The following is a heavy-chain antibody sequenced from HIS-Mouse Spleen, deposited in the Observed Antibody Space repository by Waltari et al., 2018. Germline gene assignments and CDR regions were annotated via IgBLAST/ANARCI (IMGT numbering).Heavy chain of an antibody. CDR1: GFTFRSYG. J-gene: IGHJ4*02. Sequence: QVQLVESGGGVVHPGRSLRLPCAASGFTFRSYGMHWFRQAPGKGLEWVAVISYDGSNKYYADSVKGRFTISRDNSKNTLYLQMNSLRAEDTAVYYCAKDKHHAFDYWGQGTLVTVSS. CDR2: ISYDGSNK. V-gene: IGHV3-30*18. CDR3: AKDKHHAFDY.